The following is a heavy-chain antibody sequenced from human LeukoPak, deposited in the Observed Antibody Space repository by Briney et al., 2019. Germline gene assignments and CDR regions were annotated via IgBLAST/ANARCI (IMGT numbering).Heavy chain of an antibody. J-gene: IGHJ6*02. CDR1: GYTFTGYY. CDR2: INPNSGGT. Sequence: ASVKVSCKASGYTFTGYYMHWVRQAPGQGLEWMGWINPNSGGTNYAQKFQGRVTMTRDTSISTAYMELSRLRSDDTAVYYCARVTPDCSSTSCYRYYYYYGMDVWGQGPTVTVSS. CDR3: ARVTPDCSSTSCYRYYYYYGMDV. D-gene: IGHD2-2*02. V-gene: IGHV1-2*02.